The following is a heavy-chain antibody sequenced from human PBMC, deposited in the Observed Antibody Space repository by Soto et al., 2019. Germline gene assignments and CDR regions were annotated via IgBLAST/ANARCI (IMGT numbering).Heavy chain of an antibody. V-gene: IGHV1-18*01. J-gene: IGHJ6*02. CDR2: ISAYNGNT. Sequence: QIQLVQSGGEVKKPGASVKVSCKSSGYTFISHSITWVRQAPGQGLEWMGRISAYNGNTNYAQKLQGRVTMTTDTSTGTAYMELRSLRSDDTAVYYCARGAFCGGAPGCRDMDVWGQGTTVAVSS. CDR3: ARGAFCGGAPGCRDMDV. D-gene: IGHD2-21*01. CDR1: GYTFISHS.